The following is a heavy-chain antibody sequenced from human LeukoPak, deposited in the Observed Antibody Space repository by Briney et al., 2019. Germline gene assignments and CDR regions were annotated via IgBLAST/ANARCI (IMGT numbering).Heavy chain of an antibody. CDR3: ASGYSRWFDP. Sequence: SETLSLTCTVSGGSISSGGYYWSWIRQHPGKGLEWIGYIYYSGSTYYNPSLESRVTISVDTSKNQFSLKLSSVTAADTAVYYCASGYSRWFDPWGQGTLVTVSS. CDR1: GGSISSGGYY. J-gene: IGHJ5*02. CDR2: IYYSGST. D-gene: IGHD3-22*01. V-gene: IGHV4-31*03.